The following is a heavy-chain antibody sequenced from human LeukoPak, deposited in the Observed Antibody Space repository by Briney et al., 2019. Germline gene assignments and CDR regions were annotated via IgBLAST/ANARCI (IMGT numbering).Heavy chain of an antibody. CDR3: AKVRWDNSGWYYLDD. D-gene: IGHD6-19*01. Sequence: GGSLRLSCAASGFSFNDYNMHWARQAPGKGLEWVAVITYDGSNKYYTDSVKGRFTISRDNSKSTLYLQMNSLRAEDTAVYYCAKVRWDNSGWYYLDDWGQGTLVTVSS. V-gene: IGHV3-30*18. CDR1: GFSFNDYN. J-gene: IGHJ4*02. CDR2: ITYDGSNK.